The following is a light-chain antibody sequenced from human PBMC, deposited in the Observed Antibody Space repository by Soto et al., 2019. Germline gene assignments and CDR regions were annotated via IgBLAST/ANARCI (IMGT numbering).Light chain of an antibody. Sequence: QSVLTQPASVSASPGQAITIPCTGTSSDVGSYNLVSWFQQHPGKVPKLLIYEGTKRPSGLSDRFSGSKSGNTASLTISGLHAEDEADYYCYSYAGENLYVFGTGAKVTVL. J-gene: IGLJ1*01. CDR2: EGT. CDR1: SSDVGSYNL. V-gene: IGLV2-23*01. CDR3: YSYAGENLYV.